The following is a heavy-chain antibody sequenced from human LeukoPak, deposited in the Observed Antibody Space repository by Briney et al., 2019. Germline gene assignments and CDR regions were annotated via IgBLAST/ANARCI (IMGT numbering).Heavy chain of an antibody. Sequence: GGSLRLSCAASGFTFSSYWMSWVRQAPGKGLEWVANIKQDGSEKYYVDSVKGRFTISRDNAKNSLYLQMNSLRAEDTAVYYCARESHSSGWYLDYWGQGTLVTVSS. CDR3: ARESHSSGWYLDY. V-gene: IGHV3-7*03. CDR2: IKQDGSEK. J-gene: IGHJ4*02. D-gene: IGHD6-19*01. CDR1: GFTFSSYW.